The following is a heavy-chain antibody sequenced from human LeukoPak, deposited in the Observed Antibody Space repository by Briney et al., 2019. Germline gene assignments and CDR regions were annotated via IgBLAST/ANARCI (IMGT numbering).Heavy chain of an antibody. CDR3: ASLAYYASIFQH. CDR1: GGSISRYY. V-gene: IGHV4-59*01. CDR2: IYYSGST. J-gene: IGHJ1*01. D-gene: IGHD2/OR15-2a*01. Sequence: SETLSLTCTVSGGSISRYYWSWIRQPPGKGLEWIGYIYYSGSTNYNPSLKSRVTISVDTSKNQFSLKLSSVTAADTAVYYCASLAYYASIFQHWGQGTLVTVSS.